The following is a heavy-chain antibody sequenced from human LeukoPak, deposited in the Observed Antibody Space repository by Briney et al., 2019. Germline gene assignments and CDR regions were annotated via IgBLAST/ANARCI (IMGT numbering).Heavy chain of an antibody. CDR3: ARQNSGSYPWDWFDP. CDR1: GFTFTNYA. Sequence: GGSLRLSCAASGFTFTNYAMAWVRQAPGKGLEWVSAISGSGDSTYYADSVKGRFTISRDNAKNSLYLQMNSLRAEDTAVYYCARQNSGSYPWDWFDPWGQGTLVTVSS. D-gene: IGHD1-26*01. CDR2: ISGSGDST. V-gene: IGHV3-23*01. J-gene: IGHJ5*02.